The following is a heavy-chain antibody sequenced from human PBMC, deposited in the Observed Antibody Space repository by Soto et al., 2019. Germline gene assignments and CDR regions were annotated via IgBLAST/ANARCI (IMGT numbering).Heavy chain of an antibody. Sequence: GASVKVSCKASGGTFSSYAISWVRQAPGQGLEWMGGIIPIFGTANYAQKFQGRVTITADESTSTAYMELSSLRSEDTAVYYCARDIRVRDDIWVTNYFDYWGQGTLVTVSS. CDR2: IIPIFGTA. CDR3: ARDIRVRDDIWVTNYFDY. CDR1: GGTFSSYA. V-gene: IGHV1-69*13. J-gene: IGHJ4*02. D-gene: IGHD3-9*01.